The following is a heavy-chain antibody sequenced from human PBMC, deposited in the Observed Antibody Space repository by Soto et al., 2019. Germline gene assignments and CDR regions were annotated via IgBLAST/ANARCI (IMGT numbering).Heavy chain of an antibody. J-gene: IGHJ6*02. V-gene: IGHV4-34*01. CDR1: GGSFSGYY. CDR2: INHSGST. D-gene: IGHD5-12*01. Sequence: QVQLQQWGAGLLKPSETLSLTCAVYGGSFSGYYWSWIRQPPGKGLEWIGEINHSGSTNYNPSIKSRVTISVDTSKNQFSLKLSSVTAADTAVYYCARSPLGGYLGYYYYGMDVWGQGTTVTVSS. CDR3: ARSPLGGYLGYYYYGMDV.